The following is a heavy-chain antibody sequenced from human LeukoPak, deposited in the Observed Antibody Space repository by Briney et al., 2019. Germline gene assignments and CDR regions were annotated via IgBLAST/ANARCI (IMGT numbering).Heavy chain of an antibody. CDR3: ATMTTVIMGGYYYGMDV. J-gene: IGHJ6*02. CDR2: IYSSGNT. V-gene: IGHV3-53*01. D-gene: IGHD4-17*01. CDR1: GFTVSSNY. Sequence: PGGSPRLSCAASGFTVSSNYMSWVRQAPGKGLEWVSIIYSSGNTYYADSVKGRFTISRDNSKNTLYLQMNSLRAEDTAVYYCATMTTVIMGGYYYGMDVWGQGTTVTVSS.